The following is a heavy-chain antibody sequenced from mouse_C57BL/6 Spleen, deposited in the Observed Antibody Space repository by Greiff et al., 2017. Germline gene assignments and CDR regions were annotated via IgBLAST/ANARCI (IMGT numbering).Heavy chain of an antibody. CDR3: ARERGNYWYFDV. CDR2: IYWDDAK. D-gene: IGHD2-1*01. CDR1: GFSLSTSGMG. Sequence: VKLMESGPGILQSSQTLSLTCSFSGFSLSTSGMGVSWIRQPSGKGLEWLAHIYWDDAKRYDPFLKSRLTISKDTSSIQVFLKSTRVDTADTATYYCARERGNYWYFDVWGTGTTVTVSS. V-gene: IGHV8-12*01. J-gene: IGHJ1*03.